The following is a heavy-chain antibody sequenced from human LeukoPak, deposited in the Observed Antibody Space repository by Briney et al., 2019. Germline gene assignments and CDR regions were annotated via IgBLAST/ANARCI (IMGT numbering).Heavy chain of an antibody. J-gene: IGHJ6*04. D-gene: IGHD2/OR15-2a*01. CDR2: IISGSGVTT. CDR1: GFTFNNYA. V-gene: IGHV3-23*01. Sequence: GGSLRLSCAASGFTFNNYAMNWVRQAPGKGLEWVSAIISGSGVTTYYADSVKGRFTISRDNSKNTLYLQINSLRAEDTAVYYCAGHRYCNSPTCLPGVWGKGTTVTVSS. CDR3: AGHRYCNSPTCLPGV.